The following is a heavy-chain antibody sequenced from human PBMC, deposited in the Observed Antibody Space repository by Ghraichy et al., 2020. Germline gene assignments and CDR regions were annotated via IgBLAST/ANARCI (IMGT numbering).Heavy chain of an antibody. D-gene: IGHD3-3*01. Sequence: ASVKVSCKVSGYTLTELSMHWVRQAPGKGLEWMGGFDPEDGETIYAQKFQGRVTMTEDTSTDTAYMELSSLRSEDTAVYYCATDQGYDFWSGYSNLDYWGQGTLVTVSS. CDR2: FDPEDGET. V-gene: IGHV1-24*01. CDR3: ATDQGYDFWSGYSNLDY. J-gene: IGHJ4*02. CDR1: GYTLTELS.